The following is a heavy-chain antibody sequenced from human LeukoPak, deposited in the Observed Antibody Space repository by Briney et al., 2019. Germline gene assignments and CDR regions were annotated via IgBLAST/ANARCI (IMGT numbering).Heavy chain of an antibody. V-gene: IGHV3-30-3*01. J-gene: IGHJ4*02. CDR3: ARPTRGSGWYLNLGYDY. Sequence: PGGSLRLSCAASGFTFSSYAMHWVRQAPGKGLEWVAVISYDGSNKYYADSVKGRFTISRDNSKNTLYLQMNSLRAEDTAVYYCARPTRGSGWYLNLGYDYWGQGTLVTVSS. CDR1: GFTFSSYA. D-gene: IGHD6-19*01. CDR2: ISYDGSNK.